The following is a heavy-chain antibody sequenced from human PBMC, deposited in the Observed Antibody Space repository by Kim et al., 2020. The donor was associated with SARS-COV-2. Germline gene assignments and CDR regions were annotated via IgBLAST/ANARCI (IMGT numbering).Heavy chain of an antibody. CDR2: IYYSGST. D-gene: IGHD2-2*01. CDR3: ARAPGYCSSTSCYAVYGLDY. Sequence: SETLSLTCTVSGGSISSGGYYWSWIRQHPGKGLEWIGYIYYSGSTYYNPSLKSRVTISVDTSKNQFSLKLSSVTAADTAVYYCARAPGYCSSTSCYAVYGLDYWGQGTLVTVSS. V-gene: IGHV4-31*03. CDR1: GGSISSGGYY. J-gene: IGHJ4*02.